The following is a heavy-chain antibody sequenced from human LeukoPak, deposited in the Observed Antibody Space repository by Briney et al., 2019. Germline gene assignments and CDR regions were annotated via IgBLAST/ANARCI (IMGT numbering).Heavy chain of an antibody. D-gene: IGHD4-23*01. CDR1: GGSISSYY. J-gene: IGHJ4*02. Sequence: SETLSLTCTVSGGSISSYYWSWIRQPPGKGLEWIGYIYYSGSTNYNPSLKSRVTISVDTSKNQFSLKLSSVTAADTAVYYCARHDGYGGNPLDYWGQGTLVTVSS. CDR2: IYYSGST. V-gene: IGHV4-59*08. CDR3: ARHDGYGGNPLDY.